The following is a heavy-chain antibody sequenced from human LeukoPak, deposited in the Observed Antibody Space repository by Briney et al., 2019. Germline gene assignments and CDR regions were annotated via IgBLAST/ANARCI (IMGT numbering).Heavy chain of an antibody. Sequence: ASVKVSCKASGYTFTSYGIGWVRQAPGQGLEWMGWISADKTNTNYAQNLQGRVTVTTDTSTSTAYMELRSLRSDDTAVYYCARGAAVVGPLYYFDNWGQGTLITVSS. J-gene: IGHJ4*02. V-gene: IGHV1-18*01. CDR2: ISADKTNT. D-gene: IGHD6-19*01. CDR1: GYTFTSYG. CDR3: ARGAAVVGPLYYFDN.